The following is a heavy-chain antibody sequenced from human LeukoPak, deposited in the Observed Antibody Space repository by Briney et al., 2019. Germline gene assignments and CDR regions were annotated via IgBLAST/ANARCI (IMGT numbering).Heavy chain of an antibody. D-gene: IGHD2-2*01. CDR3: ARGPSTSPNWPTDWFDP. J-gene: IGHJ5*02. V-gene: IGHV1-2*02. CDR1: GYTFTGYY. CDR2: INPNSGGT. Sequence: ASVKVSCKASGYTFTGYYMHWVRQAPGQGLEWMGWINPNSGGTNYAKKFQGRVTMTRDTSISTAYMGLSRLRSDDTAVYYCARGPSTSPNWPTDWFDPWGQGTLVTVSS.